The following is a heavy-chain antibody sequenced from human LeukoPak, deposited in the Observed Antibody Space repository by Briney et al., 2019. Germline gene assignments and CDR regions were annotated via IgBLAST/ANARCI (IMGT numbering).Heavy chain of an antibody. Sequence: ASVKVSCKVSGYTFTSYAMNWVRQAPGQGLEWMGWISAYNGNTNYAQKLQGRVTMTTDTSTSTAYMELRSLRSDDTAVYYCARSKSLRTSFDPWGQGTLVTVSS. CDR1: GYTFTSYA. CDR3: ARSKSLRTSFDP. V-gene: IGHV1-18*01. D-gene: IGHD1-14*01. J-gene: IGHJ5*02. CDR2: ISAYNGNT.